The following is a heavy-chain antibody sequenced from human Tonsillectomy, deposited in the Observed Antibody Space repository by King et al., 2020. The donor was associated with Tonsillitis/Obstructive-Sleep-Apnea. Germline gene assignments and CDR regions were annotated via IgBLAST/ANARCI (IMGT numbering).Heavy chain of an antibody. V-gene: IGHV2-5*02. CDR3: AHATTVAGLDY. D-gene: IGHD1-1*01. CDR1: GFSVSTSGVG. Sequence: ITLRESGPTLVKPTQTLTLTCTFSGFSVSTSGVGVGWIHQPPGKALEWLALIYWDDDKLYSPSLKSRLTITKDTSKNQVVLTMTNMDPVDTATYYCAHATTVAGLDYWGQGTLVTVSS. J-gene: IGHJ4*02. CDR2: IYWDDDK.